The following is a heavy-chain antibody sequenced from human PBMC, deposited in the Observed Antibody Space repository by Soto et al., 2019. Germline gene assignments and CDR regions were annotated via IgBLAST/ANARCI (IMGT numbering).Heavy chain of an antibody. CDR3: AKVIRADSTSTNFYYYSAMDV. J-gene: IGHJ6*02. Sequence: QVQMVESGGGVVQPGRSLRLSCAASGFSFSAYGLHWVRQAPGKGLEWLAVISNDGRNTYYADSVKGRFTISSDNSNDTLFLLINSLRGEDTAIYYCAKVIRADSTSTNFYYYSAMDVWGQGTTVTVSS. CDR2: ISNDGRNT. CDR1: GFSFSAYG. V-gene: IGHV3-30*18. D-gene: IGHD6-6*01.